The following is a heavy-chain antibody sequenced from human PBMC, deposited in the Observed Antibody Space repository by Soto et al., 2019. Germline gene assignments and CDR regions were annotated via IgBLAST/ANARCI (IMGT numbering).Heavy chain of an antibody. D-gene: IGHD6-13*01. CDR3: AKVGEQQWKCYYYDGMDV. Sequence: GGYLRLSCAASGFTFSSYAMSWVRQAPGKGLEWVSAISGSGGSTYYADSVKGRFTISRDNSKNTLYLQMNSLRAEDTAVYYCAKVGEQQWKCYYYDGMDVRAQRASDPGSS. J-gene: IGHJ6*02. CDR1: GFTFSSYA. V-gene: IGHV3-23*01. CDR2: ISGSGGST.